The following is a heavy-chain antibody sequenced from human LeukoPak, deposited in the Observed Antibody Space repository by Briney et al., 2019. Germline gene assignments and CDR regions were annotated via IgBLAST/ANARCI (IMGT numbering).Heavy chain of an antibody. V-gene: IGHV4-61*08. D-gene: IGHD4-11*01. CDR2: IYYSGST. CDR3: ARYYSNLIDY. CDR1: GGSISSGGYY. J-gene: IGHJ4*02. Sequence: PSETLSLTCTVSGGSISSGGYYWSWIRQHPGKGLEWIGYIYYSGSTNYNPSLKSRVTMSVDTSKNQFSLKLSSVTAADTAVYYCARYYSNLIDYWGQGTLVTVSS.